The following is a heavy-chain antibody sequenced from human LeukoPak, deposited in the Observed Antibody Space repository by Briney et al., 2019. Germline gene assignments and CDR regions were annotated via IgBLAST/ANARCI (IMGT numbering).Heavy chain of an antibody. CDR3: ARIRDGYNDAYDI. CDR1: GYTFTGYY. Sequence: ASVKVSCRASGYTFTGYYMHWVRQAPGQGLEWMGLINPGGDNTNYAQNFQGRVTMTRDTSTSTVYMELSSLRSEDTAIYYCARIRDGYNDAYDIWGQGTVVTVPS. V-gene: IGHV1-46*01. D-gene: IGHD5-24*01. CDR2: INPGGDNT. J-gene: IGHJ3*02.